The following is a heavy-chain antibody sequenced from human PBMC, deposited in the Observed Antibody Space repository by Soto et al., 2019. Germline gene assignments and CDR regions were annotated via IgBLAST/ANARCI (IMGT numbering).Heavy chain of an antibody. J-gene: IGHJ6*02. CDR3: ARDLFPYDFWSGYYTDYYYGMDV. D-gene: IGHD3-3*01. Sequence: SVKVSCKASGGTFSSYAISWVRQAPGQGLEWMGGIIPIFGTANYAQKFQGRVTITADESTSTAYMELSSLRSEDTAVYYCARDLFPYDFWSGYYTDYYYGMDVWGQGTTVTVSS. V-gene: IGHV1-69*13. CDR1: GGTFSSYA. CDR2: IIPIFGTA.